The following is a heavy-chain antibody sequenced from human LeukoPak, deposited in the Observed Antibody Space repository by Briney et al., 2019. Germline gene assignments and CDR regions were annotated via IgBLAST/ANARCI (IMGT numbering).Heavy chain of an antibody. CDR1: GYIFVIYA. V-gene: IGHV7-4-1*02. Sequence: ASVKVSCKASGYIFVIYAMIWVRQAPGQGLELMGWINTNTGNPTYAQGFTGRFVFSLDTSVSTAYLQISSLKAEDTAVYYCARDYSLTLGTTTYFQHWGQGTLVTVSS. CDR2: INTNTGNP. D-gene: IGHD1-1*01. CDR3: ARDYSLTLGTTTYFQH. J-gene: IGHJ1*01.